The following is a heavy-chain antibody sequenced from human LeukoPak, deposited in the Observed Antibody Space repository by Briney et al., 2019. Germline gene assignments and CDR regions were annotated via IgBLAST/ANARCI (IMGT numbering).Heavy chain of an antibody. D-gene: IGHD2-2*02. CDR3: ARGPYCRSTSCYKNLDYYYYYMDV. CDR1: AGTSSSYA. V-gene: IGHV1-69*05. Sequence: ASVKVSCKASAGTSSSYAISWVRQAPGQGLEWMGGILPIFGTANYAQKFQGRLTITTDESTSTAYMELSSLGSEDTAVYYCARGPYCRSTSCYKNLDYYYYYMDVWGKGTTVTVSS. CDR2: ILPIFGTA. J-gene: IGHJ6*03.